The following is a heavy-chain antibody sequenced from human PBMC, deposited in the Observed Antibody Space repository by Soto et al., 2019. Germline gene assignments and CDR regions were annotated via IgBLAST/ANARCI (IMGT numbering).Heavy chain of an antibody. CDR2: IYTSGTT. D-gene: IGHD1-26*01. V-gene: IGHV4-4*07. Sequence: KPSETLPLTCNVSGGSIRSNYWSWIRQPAGKALEWIGRIYTSGTTNYNPSLKSRATMLIDTSKNQFSLILSSVTAADTGVYYCAREGASGFGMDVWGQGTTVTVSS. CDR1: GGSIRSNY. CDR3: AREGASGFGMDV. J-gene: IGHJ6*02.